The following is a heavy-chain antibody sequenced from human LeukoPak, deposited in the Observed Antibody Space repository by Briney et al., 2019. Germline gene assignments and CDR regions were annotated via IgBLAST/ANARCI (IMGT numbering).Heavy chain of an antibody. CDR1: GGSFTDYY. J-gene: IGHJ4*02. Sequence: SSETLSLTCVVNGGSFTDYYWTWIRQAPGNGLEWVGDIDHRGSINYNPSLKSRVTISVDTSKNQFSLRLSSVTAADTAVYYCATQLMGESLSLDTAGDYWGQGTLVTVSS. D-gene: IGHD5-18*01. CDR3: ATQLMGESLSLDTAGDY. CDR2: IDHRGSI. V-gene: IGHV4-34*01.